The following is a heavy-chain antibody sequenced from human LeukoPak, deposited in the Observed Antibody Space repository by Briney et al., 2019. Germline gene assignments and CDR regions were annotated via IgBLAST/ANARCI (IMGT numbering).Heavy chain of an antibody. CDR3: ARGRPTTSIAAAGVNWFDP. CDR1: GYSFMSYY. J-gene: IGHJ5*02. D-gene: IGHD6-13*01. CDR2: IIPIFGTA. V-gene: IGHV1-69*06. Sequence: SVKVSCKASGYSFMSYYMHWVRQAPGQGLEWMGGIIPIFGTANYAQKFQGRVTITADKSTSTAYMELSSLRSEDTAVYYCARGRPTTSIAAAGVNWFDPWGQGTLVTVSS.